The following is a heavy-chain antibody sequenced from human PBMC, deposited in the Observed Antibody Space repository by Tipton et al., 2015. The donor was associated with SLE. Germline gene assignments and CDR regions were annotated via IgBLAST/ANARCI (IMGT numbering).Heavy chain of an antibody. V-gene: IGHV3-7*01. D-gene: IGHD3-3*01. J-gene: IGHJ3*02. CDR3: ARXSDYDVWRGHLYAFDM. Sequence: GSLRLSCAASGFTFSSYWMSXVRQAPGKGLEWVANIKQDGSEKYYVDSVKGRFTISRDNAKNSLYLQMNSLRAEDTAVYYCARXSDYDVWRGHLYAFDMWGQGTIVTVSS. CDR2: IKQDGSEK. CDR1: GFTFSSYW.